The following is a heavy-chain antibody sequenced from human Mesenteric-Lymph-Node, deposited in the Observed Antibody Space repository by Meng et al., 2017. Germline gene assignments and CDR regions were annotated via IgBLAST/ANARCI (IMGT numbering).Heavy chain of an antibody. CDR1: GFTFGIYA. Sequence: GGSLRLSCAASGFTFGIYALSWVRQAPGKGLEWVSTITASDGNTYYADSVKGRSTISKNNSKNTLYLQMNSLIGEDTALYYCVADLLREPPDYWGLGTLVTVSS. CDR2: ITASDGNT. CDR3: VADLLREPPDY. D-gene: IGHD1-26*01. J-gene: IGHJ4*02. V-gene: IGHV3-23*01.